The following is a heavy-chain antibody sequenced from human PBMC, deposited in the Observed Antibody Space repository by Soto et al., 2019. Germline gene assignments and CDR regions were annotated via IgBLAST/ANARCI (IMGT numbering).Heavy chain of an antibody. CDR3: ARDFDRARRYYGMDV. Sequence: GGCLRLSCAASGFTFSSYSMNWVRQAPGKGLEWVSYISSSSSTIYYADSVKGRFTISRDNAKNSLYLQMNSLRDEDTAVYYCARDFDRARRYYGMDVWGQGTTVTVSS. V-gene: IGHV3-48*02. J-gene: IGHJ6*02. D-gene: IGHD3-22*01. CDR2: ISSSSSTI. CDR1: GFTFSSYS.